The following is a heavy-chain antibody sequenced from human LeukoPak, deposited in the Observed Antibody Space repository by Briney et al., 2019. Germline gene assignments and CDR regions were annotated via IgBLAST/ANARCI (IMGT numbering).Heavy chain of an antibody. Sequence: PSETLSLTCAVYGESFSDYYWSWVRQPPEKGLEWIGEINHSGSTNYNPSLKSRVTISVDTSKNQFSLKLSSVTAADTAVYYCARRRITMIVARYYYYMDVWGKGTTVTISS. CDR3: ARRRITMIVARYYYYMDV. J-gene: IGHJ6*03. V-gene: IGHV4-34*01. CDR1: GESFSDYY. D-gene: IGHD3-22*01. CDR2: INHSGST.